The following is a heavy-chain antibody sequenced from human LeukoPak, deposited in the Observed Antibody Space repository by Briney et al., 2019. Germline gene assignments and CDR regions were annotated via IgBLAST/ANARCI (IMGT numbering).Heavy chain of an antibody. Sequence: ASVKVSCKASGYTFSNYGISWVRQAPGQGLEWMGWIAVYNANTNYAQNLQDRVTMTTDTATSTAYMELRSLRSDDTDMYYCARDFAGLFDYWGQGTLVTVSS. V-gene: IGHV1-18*01. CDR2: IAVYNANT. CDR3: ARDFAGLFDY. D-gene: IGHD2-21*01. CDR1: GYTFSNYG. J-gene: IGHJ4*02.